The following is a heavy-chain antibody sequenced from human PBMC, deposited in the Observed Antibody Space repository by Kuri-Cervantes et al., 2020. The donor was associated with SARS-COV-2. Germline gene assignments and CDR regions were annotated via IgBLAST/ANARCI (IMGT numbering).Heavy chain of an antibody. CDR3: AIAAAEFFDY. J-gene: IGHJ4*02. CDR1: GFTFSSYA. CDR2: ISGVGGTT. V-gene: IGHV3-23*01. D-gene: IGHD6-13*01. Sequence: GGSLRLSCPASGFTFSSYAMSWVRQAPGKGLEWVSGISGVGGTTHYADSVKGRFTISRDNSKNTLYLQMNSLRAEDTAVYYCAIAAAEFFDYWGQGTLVTVSS.